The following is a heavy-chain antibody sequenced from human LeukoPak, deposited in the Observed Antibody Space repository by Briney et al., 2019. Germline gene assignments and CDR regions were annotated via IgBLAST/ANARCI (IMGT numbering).Heavy chain of an antibody. CDR3: ARFGDQGDYFDY. J-gene: IGHJ4*02. CDR2: ISSSSSYI. CDR1: GFTFSSYG. D-gene: IGHD3-16*01. V-gene: IGHV3-21*01. Sequence: PGGSLRLSCAASGFTFSSYGMHWVRQAPGKGLEWVSSISSSSSYIYYAGSVKGRFTISRDNAKNSLYLQMNSLRAEDTAVYYCARFGDQGDYFDYWGQGTLVTVSS.